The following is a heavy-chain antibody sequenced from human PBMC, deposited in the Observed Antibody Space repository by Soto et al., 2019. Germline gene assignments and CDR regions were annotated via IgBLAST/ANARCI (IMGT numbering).Heavy chain of an antibody. CDR3: ARNPHYYDSSGYLY. CDR1: GYTFTSYG. CDR2: ISAYNGNT. D-gene: IGHD3-22*01. Sequence: RASVKVSCKASGYTFTSYGISWVRQAPGQGLEWMGWISAYNGNTNYAQKLQGRVTMTTDTSTSTAYMELRSLRSDDTAVYYCARNPHYYDSSGYLYWGQGTLVTVSS. J-gene: IGHJ4*02. V-gene: IGHV1-18*04.